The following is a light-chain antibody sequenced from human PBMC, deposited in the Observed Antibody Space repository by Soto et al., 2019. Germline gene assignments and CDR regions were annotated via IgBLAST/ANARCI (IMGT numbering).Light chain of an antibody. CDR2: KAS. CDR3: QQYNSASWT. V-gene: IGKV1-5*03. CDR1: QTISNW. J-gene: IGKJ1*01. Sequence: IQITQYPFTLSASVGDRVTITCRTSQTISNWLAWFQQKPGKAPKLLIYKASTLQSGVPSRFSGSGSGTEFTLTISSLQPDDFAVYYCQQYNSASWTFGPGTKVDI.